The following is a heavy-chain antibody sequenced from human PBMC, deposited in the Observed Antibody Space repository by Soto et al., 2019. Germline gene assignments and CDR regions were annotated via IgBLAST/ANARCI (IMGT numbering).Heavy chain of an antibody. CDR3: ARDRRGYSGYGMDV. CDR2: IYYSGST. V-gene: IGHV4-31*03. CDR1: GGSISSGGYY. D-gene: IGHD5-12*01. J-gene: IGHJ6*02. Sequence: SETLSLTCTVSGGSISSGGYYGSWIRQHPGKGLEWIGYIYYSGSTYYNPSLKSRVTISVDTSKNQFSLKLSSVTAADTAVYYCARDRRGYSGYGMDVWGQGTTVTVSS.